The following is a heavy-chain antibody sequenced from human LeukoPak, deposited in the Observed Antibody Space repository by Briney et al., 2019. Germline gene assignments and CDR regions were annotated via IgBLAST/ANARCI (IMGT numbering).Heavy chain of an antibody. CDR3: VREGIGEYFQH. CDR2: INSDGSST. D-gene: IGHD6-13*01. J-gene: IGHJ1*01. Sequence: GGSLRLSCAASGVTFSSYWMHWVRQAPGKGLVWVSRINSDGSSTTYADSVEGRFTISRDNAKNTLYLQMNSLRAEDTAVYYCVREGIGEYFQHWGQGTLVTVSS. CDR1: GVTFSSYW. V-gene: IGHV3-74*01.